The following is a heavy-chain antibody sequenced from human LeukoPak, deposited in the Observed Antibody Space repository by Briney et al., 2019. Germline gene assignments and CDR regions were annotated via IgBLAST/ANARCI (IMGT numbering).Heavy chain of an antibody. Sequence: PSETLSLTCAVYGGSFRGYYWSWIRQPPGKGLEWIGEINHSGSTNYNPSLKSRVTISVDTSKNQFSLKLSSVTAADTAVYYCARGRYYYDSRKTNQFDYWGQGTLVTVSS. CDR3: ARGRYYYDSRKTNQFDY. CDR2: INHSGST. CDR1: GGSFRGYY. V-gene: IGHV4-34*01. J-gene: IGHJ4*02. D-gene: IGHD3-22*01.